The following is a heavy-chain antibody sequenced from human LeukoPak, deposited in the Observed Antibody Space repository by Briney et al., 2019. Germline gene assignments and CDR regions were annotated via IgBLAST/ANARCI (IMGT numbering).Heavy chain of an antibody. V-gene: IGHV3-21*01. CDR2: ISSSSSYI. Sequence: GGSLRLSCAASGFTFSSYSMNWVRQAPGKGLEWVSSISSSSSYIYYADSVKGRFTISGDNAKNSLYLQMNSLRAEDTAVYYCATEGPAAPMEYWGQGTLVTVSS. CDR1: GFTFSSYS. D-gene: IGHD2-2*01. CDR3: ATEGPAAPMEY. J-gene: IGHJ4*02.